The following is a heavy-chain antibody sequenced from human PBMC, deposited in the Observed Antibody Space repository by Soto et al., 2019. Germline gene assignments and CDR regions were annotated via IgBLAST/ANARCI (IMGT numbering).Heavy chain of an antibody. CDR3: ERDRIEADHYYYYVMDV. Sequence: SETLSLTCAISGDSVSSNSAAWNWIRQSPSRGLEWLGRTYYRSKWYNDYAVSVKSRITINPDTSKNQFSLQLNSVTPEDTAVYYCERDRIEADHYYYYVMDVWGKGTTVTVSS. V-gene: IGHV6-1*01. CDR2: TYYRSKWYN. D-gene: IGHD6-13*01. CDR1: GDSVSSNSAA. J-gene: IGHJ6*04.